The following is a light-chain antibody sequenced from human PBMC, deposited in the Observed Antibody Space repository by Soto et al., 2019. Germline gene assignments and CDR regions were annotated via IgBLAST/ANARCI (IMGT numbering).Light chain of an antibody. Sequence: QSVLTQPGSVSGSPGQTITISCTGTSSDIGGYNAVSWYQHHPGKAPKLIIYEVTHRPSGVSDRFSASKSGNTASLTISGLQAEDEADYYCNSFRVSHLYVSGTGTKVTVL. CDR1: SSDIGGYNA. CDR3: NSFRVSHLYV. J-gene: IGLJ1*01. CDR2: EVT. V-gene: IGLV2-14*01.